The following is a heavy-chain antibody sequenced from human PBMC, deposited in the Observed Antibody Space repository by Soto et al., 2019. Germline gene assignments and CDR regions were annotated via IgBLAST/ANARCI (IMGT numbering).Heavy chain of an antibody. V-gene: IGHV3-9*01. D-gene: IGHD3-10*01. CDR1: GFTFDDYA. J-gene: IGHJ1*01. CDR2: ISWNSGSI. Sequence: EVQLVESGGGLVQPGRSLRLSCAASGFTFDDYAMHWVRQAPGKGLEWVSGISWNSGSIGYADSVKGRFTISRDNAKNSLYLQMNCLRAEDTALYYCAKAGGAWGAEYFQHWGQGTLVTVSS. CDR3: AKAGGAWGAEYFQH.